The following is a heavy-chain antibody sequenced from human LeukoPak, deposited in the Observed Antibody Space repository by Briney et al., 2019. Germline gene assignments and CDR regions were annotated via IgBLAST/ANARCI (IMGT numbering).Heavy chain of an antibody. Sequence: SETLSLTCTVSGGSISSYYWGWIRQPPGKGLEWIGSIYYSGSTYYNPSLKSRVTISVDTSKNQFSLKLSSVTAADTAVYYCARGMAARPRYYFDYWGQGTLVTVSS. V-gene: IGHV4-39*07. D-gene: IGHD6-6*01. CDR3: ARGMAARPRYYFDY. J-gene: IGHJ4*02. CDR1: GGSISSYY. CDR2: IYYSGST.